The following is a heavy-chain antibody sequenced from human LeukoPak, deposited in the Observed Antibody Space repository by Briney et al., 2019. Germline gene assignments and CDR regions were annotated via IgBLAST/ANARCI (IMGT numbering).Heavy chain of an antibody. D-gene: IGHD3-10*01. J-gene: IGHJ4*02. V-gene: IGHV1-2*02. CDR1: GYTFTGYY. CDR2: INPNSGGT. Sequence: GASVKVSCKAFGYTFTGYYMHSVRQAAGQRVEWMGWINPNSGGTNYEEKFQGKVTMTRDTAISTAYMELSRLRSDDTAVYYCARDLTMVRVVISYFDYWGQGTLVTVSS. CDR3: ARDLTMVRVVISYFDY.